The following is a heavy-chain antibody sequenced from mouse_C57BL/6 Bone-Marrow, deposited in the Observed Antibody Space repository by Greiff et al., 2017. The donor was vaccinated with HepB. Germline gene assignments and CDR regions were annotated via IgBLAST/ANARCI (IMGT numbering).Heavy chain of an antibody. V-gene: IGHV3-6*01. J-gene: IGHJ2*01. Sequence: EVKLLESGPGLVKPSQSLSLTCSVTGYSITSGYYWNWIRQFPGNKLEWMGYISYDGSNNYNPSLKNRISITRDTSKNQFFLKLNSVTTEDTATYYCARKVPYYFDYWGQGTTLTVSS. CDR3: ARKVPYYFDY. CDR1: GYSITSGYY. CDR2: ISYDGSN. D-gene: IGHD5-1*01.